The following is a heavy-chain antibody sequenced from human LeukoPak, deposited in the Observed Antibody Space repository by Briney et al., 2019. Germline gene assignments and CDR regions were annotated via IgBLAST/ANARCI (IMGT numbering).Heavy chain of an antibody. J-gene: IGHJ4*02. Sequence: SETLSLTCGVYDGSLINYYCHWIRQAPGKGLEWIGEISHGGVTKHNPSLKSRVTMSQDTSKRQFSLKMNSMTAADTGVYYCGIFMDVVPGSMSWGLGTLVTVSS. D-gene: IGHD2-2*01. CDR2: ISHGGVT. CDR1: DGSLINYY. V-gene: IGHV4-34*01. CDR3: GIFMDVVPGSMS.